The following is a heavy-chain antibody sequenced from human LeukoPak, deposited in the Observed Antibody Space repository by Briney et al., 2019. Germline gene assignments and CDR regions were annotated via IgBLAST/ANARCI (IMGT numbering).Heavy chain of an antibody. D-gene: IGHD3-3*01. CDR2: IYYDGST. Sequence: PSETLPLTCSVSGDSISRFYWSWIRQPPGRGLEWIGHIYYDGSTNYSPSLKSRVSISIDMSKNQFSLNLTSVTPADTAVYYCAREWRNTIFGVVRYFNLWGRGTLVTVSS. J-gene: IGHJ2*01. V-gene: IGHV4-59*01. CDR3: AREWRNTIFGVVRYFNL. CDR1: GDSISRFY.